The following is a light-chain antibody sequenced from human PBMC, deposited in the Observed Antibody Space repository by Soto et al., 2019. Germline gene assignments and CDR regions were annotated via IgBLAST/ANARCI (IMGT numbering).Light chain of an antibody. CDR1: QSVDSAF. V-gene: IGKV3-20*01. Sequence: EIVLTQSPGSLSLSLGERATLSCRASQSVDSAFFAWYQQKPGQPPRLLMYGASRRATGIPDRFSGSGSGTDFTLTISRLEPEYFDVYYCQQYASSLTFGQGTKVEI. CDR3: QQYASSLT. J-gene: IGKJ1*01. CDR2: GAS.